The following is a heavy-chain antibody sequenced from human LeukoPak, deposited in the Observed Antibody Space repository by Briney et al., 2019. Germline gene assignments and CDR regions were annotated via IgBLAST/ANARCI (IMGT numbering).Heavy chain of an antibody. CDR2: IYYSGST. CDR1: GGSISSYY. J-gene: IGHJ4*02. D-gene: IGHD6-19*01. CDR3: ARVGGSGWYPYFDY. Sequence: PSETLSLTCTVSGGSISSYYWSWLRQPPGKGLEWIGYIYYSGSTNYNPSLKCRVTISVDTSKNQFSLKLSSVTAADTAVYYCARVGGSGWYPYFDYWGQGTLVTVSS. V-gene: IGHV4-59*01.